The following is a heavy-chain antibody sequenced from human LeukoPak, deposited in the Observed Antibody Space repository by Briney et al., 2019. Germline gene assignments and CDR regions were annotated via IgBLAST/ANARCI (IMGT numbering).Heavy chain of an antibody. Sequence: SQTLSLTCAISGDSVSSNSAAWNWIRQSPSRGLEWLGRTYYRSKWYNDYAVSVKSRITINPDTSKNQFSLQLNSVTPEDTAVYYCARGRFKFGSSWYVNYFDYWGQGTLVTISS. CDR1: GDSVSSNSAA. CDR3: ARGRFKFGSSWYVNYFDY. CDR2: TYYRSKWYN. V-gene: IGHV6-1*01. J-gene: IGHJ4*02. D-gene: IGHD6-13*01.